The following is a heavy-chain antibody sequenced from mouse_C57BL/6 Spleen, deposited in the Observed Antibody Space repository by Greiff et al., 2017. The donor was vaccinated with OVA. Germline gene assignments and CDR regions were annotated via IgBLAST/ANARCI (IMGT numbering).Heavy chain of an antibody. CDR2: IDPSDSYT. J-gene: IGHJ2*01. CDR3: ARTSGYDYFDY. V-gene: IGHV1-59*01. D-gene: IGHD3-2*02. Sequence: QVQLQQPGAELVRPGTSVKLSCKASGYTFTSYWMHWVKQRPGQGLEWIGVIDPSDSYTNYTQKFKGKATLTVDTSSSTAYMQLSSLTSEDSAVYYCARTSGYDYFDYWGQGTTLTVSS. CDR1: GYTFTSYW.